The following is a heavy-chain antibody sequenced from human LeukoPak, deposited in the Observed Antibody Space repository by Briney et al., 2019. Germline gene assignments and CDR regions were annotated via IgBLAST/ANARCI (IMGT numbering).Heavy chain of an antibody. CDR1: GFTVSSNY. V-gene: IGHV3-66*02. D-gene: IGHD6-6*01. CDR2: IYSGGST. J-gene: IGHJ4*02. CDR3: ARVRRQIEYSSSSYYFDY. Sequence: GGSLRLSCAASGFTVSSNYMSWVRQAPGKGLEWVSVIYSGGSTYYADSVKGRFTISRDNSKNTLYLQMNSLRAEDTAVYYCARVRRQIEYSSSSYYFDYWGRGTLVTVSS.